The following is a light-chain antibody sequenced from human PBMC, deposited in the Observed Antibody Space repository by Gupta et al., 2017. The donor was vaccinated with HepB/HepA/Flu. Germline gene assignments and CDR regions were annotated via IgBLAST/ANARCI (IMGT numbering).Light chain of an antibody. CDR1: NSDY. CDR2: NVV. CDR3: SSETFTSTLVV. Sequence: HSALAHPASVSGSPGPSITISCTGTNSDYVSWYQPYPGKAPKLLLYNVVDRPSGVSHRFSGSKYGNTASLTIAGLQAEDEANYYCSSETFTSTLVVFGGGTKLTVL. J-gene: IGLJ2*01. V-gene: IGLV2-14*01.